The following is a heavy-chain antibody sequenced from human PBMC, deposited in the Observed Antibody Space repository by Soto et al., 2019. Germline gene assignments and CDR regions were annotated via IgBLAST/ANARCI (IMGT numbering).Heavy chain of an antibody. V-gene: IGHV4-59*01. CDR1: GGTISSYY. Sequence: SETLSLTCTFSGGTISSYYWSWIRQPPEKGLEWIGYIYYSGSTNCNPSLKSRVTISVDTSKNQFSLKLSSVTAADTAVYYCARVVYSYPPDWFDPWGQGTLVTVSS. CDR2: IYYSGST. CDR3: ARVVYSYPPDWFDP. D-gene: IGHD5-18*01. J-gene: IGHJ5*02.